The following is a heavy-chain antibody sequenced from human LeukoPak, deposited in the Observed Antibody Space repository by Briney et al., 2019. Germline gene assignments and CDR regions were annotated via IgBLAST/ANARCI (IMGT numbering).Heavy chain of an antibody. CDR2: IDYDGGSG. V-gene: IGHV3-23*01. CDR3: TRNSGWSGLS. J-gene: IGHJ1*01. D-gene: IGHD6-19*01. Sequence: GGSLRLSCTVSGFTLSSYEMSWIRQAPGKGLEWVSSIDYDGGSGHYADSVKGRFTISRDNSNNTLFLHLNSLRGEDTAVYYCTRNSGWSGLSWGQGTLVTVSS. CDR1: GFTLSSYE.